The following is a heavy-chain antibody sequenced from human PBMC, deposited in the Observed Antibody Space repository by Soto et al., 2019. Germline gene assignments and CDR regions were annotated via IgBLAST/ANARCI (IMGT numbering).Heavy chain of an antibody. D-gene: IGHD2-2*01. V-gene: IGHV1-18*01. CDR3: ARTVVVPAAMSGGMDG. CDR2: ISAYNGNT. J-gene: IGHJ6*02. Sequence: ASVKVSCKASGYTFTSYGISWVRQAPGQGLEWMGWISAYNGNTNYAQKLQGRVTMTTDTSTSTAYMELRSLRSDDTAVYYCARTVVVPAAMSGGMDGWGQGTTVNVSS. CDR1: GYTFTSYG.